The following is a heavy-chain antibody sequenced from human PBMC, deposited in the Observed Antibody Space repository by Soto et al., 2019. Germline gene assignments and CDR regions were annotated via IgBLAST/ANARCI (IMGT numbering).Heavy chain of an antibody. V-gene: IGHV5-10-1*01. D-gene: IGHD6-13*01. Sequence: EVQLVQSGAEVKKRGESLRISCKGSGYSFTSYWISWVRQMPGKGLEWMGRIDPSDSYTNYSPSFQGHVTISADKSISTAYLQWSSLKASDTAMYYCARRQAAAGDNDLTFDYWGQGTLVTVSS. CDR3: ARRQAAAGDNDLTFDY. CDR2: IDPSDSYT. CDR1: GYSFTSYW. J-gene: IGHJ4*02.